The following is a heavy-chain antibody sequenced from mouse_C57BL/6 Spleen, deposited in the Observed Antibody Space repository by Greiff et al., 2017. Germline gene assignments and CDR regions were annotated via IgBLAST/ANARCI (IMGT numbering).Heavy chain of an antibody. J-gene: IGHJ2*01. Sequence: VKLQQPGAELVRPGSSVKLSCKASGYTFTSYWMDLVKQRPGQGLEWIGNIYPSDSETNYNQKFKDKVTLTVYKSSSTAYMQLSSRTSENSAVYYCAISDYGSSTAYWGQGTPLTGSS. D-gene: IGHD1-1*01. V-gene: IGHV1-61*01. CDR3: AISDYGSSTAY. CDR1: GYTFTSYW. CDR2: IYPSDSET.